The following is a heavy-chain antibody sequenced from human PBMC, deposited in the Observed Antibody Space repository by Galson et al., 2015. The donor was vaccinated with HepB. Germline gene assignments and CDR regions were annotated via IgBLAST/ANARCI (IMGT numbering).Heavy chain of an antibody. J-gene: IGHJ5*02. Sequence: SLRLSCAASGLTFDDYAMHWVRQAPGKGLEWVAGISRNSDSIGYADSVKGRFTISRDNAKNSLYLQMNSLRTEDTAFYYCAKDGRSGSGSWWWFDPWGQGTLVTVSS. CDR1: GLTFDDYA. V-gene: IGHV3-9*01. CDR3: AKDGRSGSGSWWWFDP. D-gene: IGHD3-10*01. CDR2: ISRNSDSI.